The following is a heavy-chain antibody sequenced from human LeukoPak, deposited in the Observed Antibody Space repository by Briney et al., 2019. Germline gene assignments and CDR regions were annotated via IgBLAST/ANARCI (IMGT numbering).Heavy chain of an antibody. D-gene: IGHD2-8*02. Sequence: SETLSLTCTVSGGSISSYYWSWIRQPPGKGLEWIGYIYYSGSTYYNPSLKSRVTISVDTSKYQFSLRLSSVTAADTAVYYCARLPTDLLAFDYWGQGTLVTVSS. CDR2: IYYSGST. J-gene: IGHJ4*02. CDR3: ARLPTDLLAFDY. CDR1: GGSISSYY. V-gene: IGHV4-59*04.